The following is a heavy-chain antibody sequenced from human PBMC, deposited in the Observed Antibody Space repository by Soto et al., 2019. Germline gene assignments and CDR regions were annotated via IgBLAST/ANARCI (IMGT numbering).Heavy chain of an antibody. J-gene: IGHJ6*02. CDR2: IYNSGNT. CDR1: GGSISNYY. CDR3: GKDGIGNAISVWAF. Sequence: PSETLSLTCTVSGGSISNYYWRWIRRPPGRGLGWIGYIYNSGNTNYNPSLKSRVTISVDTSKNQFSLKLSSVTAADTAVYYCGKDGIGNAISVWAFGGHGTTVT. V-gene: IGHV4-59*01. D-gene: IGHD3-16*01.